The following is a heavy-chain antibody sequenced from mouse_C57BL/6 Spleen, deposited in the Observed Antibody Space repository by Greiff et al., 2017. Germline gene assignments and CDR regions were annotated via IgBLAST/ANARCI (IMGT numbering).Heavy chain of an antibody. V-gene: IGHV5-6*02. CDR2: ISSGGSYT. Sequence: DVKLVESGGDLVKPGGSLKLSCAASGFTFSSYGMSWVRQTPDKRLEWVATISSGGSYTYYPDSVKGRCTISRDNAKNTLYLQMSSLKSEDTAMYFCARHEGGYYLLDYWGQGTTLTVSS. CDR1: GFTFSSYG. D-gene: IGHD2-3*01. CDR3: ARHEGGYYLLDY. J-gene: IGHJ2*01.